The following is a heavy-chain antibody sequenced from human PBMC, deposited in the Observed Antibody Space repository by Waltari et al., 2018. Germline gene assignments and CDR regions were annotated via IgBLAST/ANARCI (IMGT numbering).Heavy chain of an antibody. J-gene: IGHJ4*02. CDR1: GFTFSSYG. CDR2: IGYDGSNK. CDR3: AKEVHYGGFGY. V-gene: IGHV3-30*18. D-gene: IGHD4-17*01. Sequence: QVQLVESGGGVVQPGRSLRLSCAASGFTFSSYGMHWVRQAPGKGLEWVAVIGYDGSNKYYADSVKGRFTISRDNSKNTLYLQMNSLRAEDTAMYYCAKEVHYGGFGYWGQGTLVTVSS.